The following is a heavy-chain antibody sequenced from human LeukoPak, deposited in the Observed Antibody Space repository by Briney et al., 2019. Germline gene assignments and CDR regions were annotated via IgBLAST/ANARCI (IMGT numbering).Heavy chain of an antibody. CDR2: IRYDGSEG. J-gene: IGHJ6*03. D-gene: IGHD5-12*01. CDR1: GFTFSTYG. Sequence: GGSLRLSCAASGFTFSTYGMHWVRQAPGKGLDWVAFIRYDGSEGYYADSVKDRFTVSRDNSKNTLYLQMNSLRAEDTAVYYCAKDADYLLYYYFYYMDVWGKGTTVTVSS. CDR3: AKDADYLLYYYFYYMDV. V-gene: IGHV3-30*02.